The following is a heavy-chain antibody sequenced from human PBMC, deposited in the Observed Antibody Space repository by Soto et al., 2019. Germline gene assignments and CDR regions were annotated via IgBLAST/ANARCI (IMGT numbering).Heavy chain of an antibody. Sequence: GSLRLSCAASGFTFTSYPMTWVRQAPGKGLEWVSGFSGSGGSTYYADSVKGRFTISRDNSENTLFLQMNSLRADDTAVYYCAKGYSTGWSYFDSWGQGTLVTVSS. CDR1: GFTFTSYP. CDR2: FSGSGGST. D-gene: IGHD6-19*01. CDR3: AKGYSTGWSYFDS. V-gene: IGHV3-23*01. J-gene: IGHJ4*02.